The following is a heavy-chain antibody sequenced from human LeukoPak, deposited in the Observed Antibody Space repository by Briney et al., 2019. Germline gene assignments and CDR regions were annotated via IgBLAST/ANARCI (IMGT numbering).Heavy chain of an antibody. CDR2: IKQDGSEK. J-gene: IGHJ3*02. Sequence: GGSLRLSCAASGFTFSCYWMSWVRQAPGKGLEWVANIKQDGSEKYYVDSVKGRFTISRDNAKNSLYLQMNSLRAEDTAVYYCARGGRAAFDIWGHGAMVTVSS. CDR3: ARGGRAAFDI. V-gene: IGHV3-7*01. D-gene: IGHD3-16*01. CDR1: GFTFSCYW.